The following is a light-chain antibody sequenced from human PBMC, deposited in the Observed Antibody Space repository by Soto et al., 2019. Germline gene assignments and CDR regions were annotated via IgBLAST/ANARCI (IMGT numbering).Light chain of an antibody. J-gene: IGKJ1*01. CDR1: QSVLYSSNNKNY. CDR2: WAS. CDR3: QQYYSTPWT. V-gene: IGKV4-1*01. Sequence: DIVMTQSPDSLAVSLGKRATINCKSSQSVLYSSNNKNYLAWYQQKPGQPPKLLIYWASTRESGVPDRFSGSGSGTDFTPTISSLQAEDVAVYYCQQYYSTPWTFGQGTKVEIK.